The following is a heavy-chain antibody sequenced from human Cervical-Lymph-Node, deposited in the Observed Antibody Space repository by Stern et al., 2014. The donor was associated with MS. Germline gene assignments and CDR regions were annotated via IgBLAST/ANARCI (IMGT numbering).Heavy chain of an antibody. Sequence: VQLVESGAEVKKPGASVQVSCKPSGFTFSNYYIHWLRQAPGQRPEWMGRTSPKNGDTNYAPKFQGRVTLTRDTSVGLVYLEVTGMRFDDTAVYYCAENMDVWGQGTTVTVSS. CDR3: AENMDV. V-gene: IGHV1-2*02. CDR2: TSPKNGDT. CDR1: GFTFSNYY. J-gene: IGHJ6*02.